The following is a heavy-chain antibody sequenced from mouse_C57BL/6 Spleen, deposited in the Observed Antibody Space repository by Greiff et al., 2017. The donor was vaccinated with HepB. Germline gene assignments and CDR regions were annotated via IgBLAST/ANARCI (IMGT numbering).Heavy chain of an antibody. CDR1: GYSFTGYY. V-gene: IGHV1-42*01. CDR3: ARGGVTGDLYYFDY. D-gene: IGHD4-1*01. CDR2: INPSTGGT. J-gene: IGHJ2*01. Sequence: EVQLQQSGPELVKPGASVKISCKASGYSFTGYYMNWVKQSPEKSLEWIGEINPSTGGTTYNQKFKAKATLTVDKSSSTAYMQLKSLTSEDSAVYYCARGGVTGDLYYFDYWGQGTTLTVSS.